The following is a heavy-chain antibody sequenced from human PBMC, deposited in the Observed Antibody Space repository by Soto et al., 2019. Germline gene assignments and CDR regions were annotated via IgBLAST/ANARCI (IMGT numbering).Heavy chain of an antibody. CDR1: GGSISTDY. J-gene: IGHJ3*02. D-gene: IGHD1-1*01. CDR3: AREPRYSTSRYHDPFDM. CDR2: ISYTGIT. V-gene: IGHV4-59*01. Sequence: QVQLQESGPGLVKPSETLSLTWTVSGGSISTDYWNWIRQPPGKGLEWIGYISYTGITNYNPSLESRVTISVDTSKNQFSLKLSSVTAADTAVYYCAREPRYSTSRYHDPFDMWGQGTMVTVSS.